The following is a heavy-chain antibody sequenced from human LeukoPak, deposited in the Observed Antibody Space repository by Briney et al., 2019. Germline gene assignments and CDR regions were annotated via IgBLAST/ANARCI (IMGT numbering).Heavy chain of an antibody. D-gene: IGHD3-22*01. CDR3: ARNQEIDYYDSSGFYWGVEY. CDR1: GFTFTSYS. CDR2: ISGGGGTI. J-gene: IGHJ4*02. V-gene: IGHV3-48*01. Sequence: GGSLRLSCAASGFTFTSYSMNWVRQAPGKGLEWVSFISGGGGTIYYADSVKGRFTISRDNAKNSLHLQMDSLKVEDTAVYYCARNQEIDYYDSSGFYWGVEYWGQGTLVTVSS.